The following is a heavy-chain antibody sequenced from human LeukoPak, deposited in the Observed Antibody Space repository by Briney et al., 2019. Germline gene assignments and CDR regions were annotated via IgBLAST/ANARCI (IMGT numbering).Heavy chain of an antibody. CDR2: IYHSGSI. Sequence: PSETLSLTCAVSGGSISSGGYSWSWIRQPPGKGLEWIGYIYHSGSIYYNPSLKSRVTISVDRSKNQFSLKLSSVTAADTAVYYCARYNYYGDYGFDYWGQGTLVTVSS. V-gene: IGHV4-30-2*01. J-gene: IGHJ4*02. D-gene: IGHD4-17*01. CDR3: ARYNYYGDYGFDY. CDR1: GGSISSGGYS.